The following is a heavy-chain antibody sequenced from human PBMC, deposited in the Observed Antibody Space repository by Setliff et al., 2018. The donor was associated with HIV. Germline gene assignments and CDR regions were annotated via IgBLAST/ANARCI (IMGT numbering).Heavy chain of an antibody. Sequence: SETLSLTCTVSGGSIGSYYWSWIRQPAGKGLEWIGHIYTSGSTNYNPSLKSRVTISVDTSKNQFSLKLSSVTAADTAVYYCARSLWLGDIQHWGQGTLVTVSS. J-gene: IGHJ1*01. D-gene: IGHD2-21*01. CDR1: GGSIGSYY. V-gene: IGHV4-4*07. CDR3: ARSLWLGDIQH. CDR2: IYTSGST.